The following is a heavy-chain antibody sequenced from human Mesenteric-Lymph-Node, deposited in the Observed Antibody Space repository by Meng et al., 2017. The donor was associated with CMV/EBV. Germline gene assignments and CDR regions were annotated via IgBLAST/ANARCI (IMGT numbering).Heavy chain of an antibody. V-gene: IGHV4-59*01. J-gene: IGHJ6*02. CDR3: ARVYYYYGMDV. CDR2: IFSSGST. CDR1: GGSISTYY. Sequence: GSLRLSCTISGGSISTYYWSWIRQPPGKGLEWIGCIFSSGSTNYNPSLKSRVTILVDTSKNQFSLILSSVTTADTAVYYCARVYYYYGMDVWGQGTTVTVSS.